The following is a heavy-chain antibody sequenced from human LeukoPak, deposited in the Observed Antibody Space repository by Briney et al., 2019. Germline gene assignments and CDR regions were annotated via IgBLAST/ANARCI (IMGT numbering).Heavy chain of an antibody. J-gene: IGHJ6*03. CDR2: ISGDGGST. V-gene: IGHV3-43*02. CDR3: ARDQAYCSSTSCYYYYYYMDV. D-gene: IGHD2-2*01. Sequence: GGSLRLSRAASGFTFDDYAMHWVRQAPGKGLEWVSLISGDGGSTYYADSVKGRFTISRDNSKNTLYLQMNSLRAEDTAVYYCARDQAYCSSTSCYYYYYYMDVWGKGTTVTVSS. CDR1: GFTFDDYA.